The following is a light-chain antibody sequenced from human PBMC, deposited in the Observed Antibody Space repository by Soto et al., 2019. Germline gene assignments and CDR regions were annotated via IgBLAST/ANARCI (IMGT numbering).Light chain of an antibody. Sequence: IQVTQSPSSLSASVRDRVTISCRASQSISGYLNCYQQKPGKAPKLLIFDASGMQSGVPSRFSGRGSGSEYTLTISSLQPEDFATYFCQHSYSNFPITFGQGTRLEIK. CDR2: DAS. CDR3: QHSYSNFPIT. J-gene: IGKJ5*01. V-gene: IGKV1-39*01. CDR1: QSISGY.